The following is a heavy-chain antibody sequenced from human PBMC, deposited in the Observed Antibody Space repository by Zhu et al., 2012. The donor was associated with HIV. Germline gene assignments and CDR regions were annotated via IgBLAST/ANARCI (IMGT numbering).Heavy chain of an antibody. J-gene: IGHJ6*02. D-gene: IGHD3-16*02. CDR2: IIPIFGTA. V-gene: IGHV1-69*01. CDR3: ARSDYDYVWGSYRPAYYYYGMDV. Sequence: QVQLVQSGAEVKKPGSSVKVSCKASGGTFSSYAISWVRQAPGQGLEWMGGIIPIFGTANYAQKFQGRVTITTDESTSTAYMELSSLRSEDTAVYYCARSDYDYVWGSYRPAYYYYGMDVWGQGPRSPSP. CDR1: GGTFSSYA.